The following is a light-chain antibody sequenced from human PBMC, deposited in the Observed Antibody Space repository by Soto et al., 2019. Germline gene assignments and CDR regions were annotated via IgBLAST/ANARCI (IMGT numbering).Light chain of an antibody. J-gene: IGKJ1*01. V-gene: IGKV1-5*03. CDR2: KAS. CDR3: QQYNNWPPWT. Sequence: DIQMNQSPSTLSASVGDTVTITCRAGQTISSWLACYQQKPGKAPKLLIYKASTLKSGVPSRFSGSGSGTEFTLTSSSLQSEDFAVYYCQQYNNWPPWTFGQGTKLDNK. CDR1: QTISSW.